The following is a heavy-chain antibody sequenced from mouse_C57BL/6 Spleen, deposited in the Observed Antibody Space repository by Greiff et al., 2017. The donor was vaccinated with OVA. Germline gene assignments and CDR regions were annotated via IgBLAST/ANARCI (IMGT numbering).Heavy chain of an antibody. V-gene: IGHV1-15*01. CDR3: TRDSSGEYYFDY. J-gene: IGHJ2*01. CDR2: IDPETGGT. CDR1: GYTFTDYE. D-gene: IGHD3-2*02. Sequence: VKLMESGAELVRPGASVTLSCKASGYTFTDYEMHWVKQTPVHGLEWIGAIDPETGGTAYNQKFKGKAILTADKSSSTAYMELRSLTSEDSAVYYCTRDSSGEYYFDYWGQGTTLTVSS.